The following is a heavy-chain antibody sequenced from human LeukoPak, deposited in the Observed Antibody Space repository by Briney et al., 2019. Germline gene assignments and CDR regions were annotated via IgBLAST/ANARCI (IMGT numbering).Heavy chain of an antibody. J-gene: IGHJ4*02. Sequence: GGSLRLSCAASGFTFSSYGMHWVRQAPGKGLEWVAVISYDGSNKYYADSVKGRFTISRDNSKNTVYLQMNSLRAEDTAVYYCAKDYSYYYDSGVYSGNYFDYWGQGSLVTVSS. V-gene: IGHV3-30*18. CDR2: ISYDGSNK. D-gene: IGHD3-22*01. CDR3: AKDYSYYYDSGVYSGNYFDY. CDR1: GFTFSSYG.